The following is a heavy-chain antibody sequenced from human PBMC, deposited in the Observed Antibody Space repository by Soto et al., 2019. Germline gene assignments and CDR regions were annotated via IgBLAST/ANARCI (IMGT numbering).Heavy chain of an antibody. CDR3: AREIYFSTYFDS. Sequence: QITLKESGPTLVRPTQTLTLTCTFSGFSLSTSGVGVGWVRQPPGKALEWLALISWDDDHRYSPSLTTRLTITKDTSKNQVVLTMTKLDPADTATYYCAREIYFSTYFDSWGQGTLVTVCS. J-gene: IGHJ4*02. CDR1: GFSLSTSGVG. V-gene: IGHV2-5*02. CDR2: ISWDDDH. D-gene: IGHD2-21*01.